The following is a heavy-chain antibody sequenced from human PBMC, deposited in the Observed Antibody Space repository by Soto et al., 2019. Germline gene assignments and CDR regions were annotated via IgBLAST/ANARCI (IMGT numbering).Heavy chain of an antibody. V-gene: IGHV1-69*01. CDR3: SCYYDSSGYSPGY. CDR1: GGTFSSYA. CDR2: IIPIFGTA. D-gene: IGHD3-22*01. Sequence: QVQLVQSGAEVKKPGSSVKVSCKASGGTFSSYAISWVRQAPGQGLEWMGGIIPIFGTANYAQKFQGRVTNYADETTSTAYMELSSLRSEDTAVYYCSCYYDSSGYSPGYWGQGTLVTVSS. J-gene: IGHJ4*02.